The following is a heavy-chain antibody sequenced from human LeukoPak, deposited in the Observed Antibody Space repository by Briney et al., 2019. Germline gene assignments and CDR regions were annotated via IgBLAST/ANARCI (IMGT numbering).Heavy chain of an antibody. V-gene: IGHV3-30*04. CDR2: ISYDGSNK. CDR3: ARDLRGGRLEDY. J-gene: IGHJ4*02. D-gene: IGHD3-16*01. CDR1: GFTFSSYA. Sequence: GGSLRLSCAASGFTFSSYAMHWVRQAPGKGLEWVAVISYDGSNKYYADSVKGRFTISRDNAKNSLYLQMNSLRAEDTAVYYCARDLRGGRLEDYWGQGTLVTVSS.